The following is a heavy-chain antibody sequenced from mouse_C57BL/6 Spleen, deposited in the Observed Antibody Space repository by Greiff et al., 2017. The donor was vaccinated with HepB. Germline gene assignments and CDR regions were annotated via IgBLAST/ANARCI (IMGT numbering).Heavy chain of an antibody. CDR2: IDPANGNT. Sequence: EVQLQQPGAELVKPGASVKVSCKASGYTFTIYWMHWVKQRPEQGLEWIGRIDPANGNTKYAPKFQGKATITADTSSNTAYLQLSSLTSEDTAIYYCAIYYYGSLDYWGQGTTLTVSS. J-gene: IGHJ2*01. CDR1: GYTFTIYW. V-gene: IGHV14-3*01. CDR3: AIYYYGSLDY. D-gene: IGHD1-1*01.